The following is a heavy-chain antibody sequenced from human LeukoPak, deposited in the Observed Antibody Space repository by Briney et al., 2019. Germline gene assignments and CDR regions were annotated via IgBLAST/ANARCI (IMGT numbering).Heavy chain of an antibody. D-gene: IGHD5-18*01. CDR1: GFTFSSYA. CDR2: ISYDGSNK. J-gene: IGHJ3*02. Sequence: GGSLRLSCAASGFTFSSYAMNWVRQAPGKGLEWVAVISYDGSNKYYADSVKGRFTISRDNSKNTLYLQMNSLRAEDTAVYYCARLMVTSAHDAFDIWGQGTRVTVSS. CDR3: ARLMVTSAHDAFDI. V-gene: IGHV3-30*01.